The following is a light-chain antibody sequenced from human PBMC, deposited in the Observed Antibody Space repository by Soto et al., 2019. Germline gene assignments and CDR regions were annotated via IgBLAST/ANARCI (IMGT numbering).Light chain of an antibody. J-gene: IGKJ1*01. V-gene: IGKV1-5*03. Sequence: DLQMTQSPSTMSASVGDRVTITCRASQSISSWLAWYQQKPGKAPKLLISKASTLQSGVPSRLSGSGSGTEFTLTISCLQPYDFAAYYCLQYKTYSWQFGQGTPVEIK. CDR2: KAS. CDR1: QSISSW. CDR3: LQYKTYSWQ.